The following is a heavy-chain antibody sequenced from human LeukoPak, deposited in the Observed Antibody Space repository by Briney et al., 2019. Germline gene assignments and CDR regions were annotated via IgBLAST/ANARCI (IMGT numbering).Heavy chain of an antibody. D-gene: IGHD5-12*01. V-gene: IGHV3-66*01. Sequence: PGGSLRLSCAASGFTVSSNYVSWVRQAPGKGLEWVSAIYSGGSTYYADSVKGRFTISRDNSKNTLYLQMNSLRAEDTAVYYCAIYSGYDESFGYWGQGTLVTVSS. CDR1: GFTVSSNY. CDR3: AIYSGYDESFGY. CDR2: IYSGGST. J-gene: IGHJ4*02.